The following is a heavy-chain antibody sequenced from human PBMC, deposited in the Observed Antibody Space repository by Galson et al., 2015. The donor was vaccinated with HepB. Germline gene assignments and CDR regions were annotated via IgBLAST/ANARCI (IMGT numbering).Heavy chain of an antibody. J-gene: IGHJ4*02. V-gene: IGHV3-23*01. D-gene: IGHD6-19*01. CDR3: AKAGGGWYPDY. Sequence: SLRLSCAASGFTFSSYAMSWVRQAPGEGLEWVSTISGVGGSPYYADSVKGRFTISRDNSKNTLYLQMNSLRAEDTAVYYCAKAGGGWYPDYWGQGTLVTVSS. CDR2: ISGVGGSP. CDR1: GFTFSSYA.